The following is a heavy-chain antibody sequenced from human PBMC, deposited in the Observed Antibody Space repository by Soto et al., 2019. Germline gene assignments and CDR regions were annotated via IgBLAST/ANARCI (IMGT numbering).Heavy chain of an antibody. J-gene: IGHJ4*02. V-gene: IGHV1-2*02. CDR2: INTNSGGT. Sequence: QVQLVQSGAEVKNPGASVKVSCKASGYTFTGYYIHWVRQAPGQGLEWMGWINTNSGGTNYAQKFQGRVTMTRDTSISTAYMELSRLTSDDTAVYYCARTQTNDYWGQGTLVTVSS. CDR1: GYTFTGYY. CDR3: ARTQTNDY.